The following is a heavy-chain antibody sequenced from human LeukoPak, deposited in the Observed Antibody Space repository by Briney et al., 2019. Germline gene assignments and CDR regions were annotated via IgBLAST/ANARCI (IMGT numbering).Heavy chain of an antibody. V-gene: IGHV3-74*01. J-gene: IGHJ4*02. D-gene: IGHD1-26*01. CDR1: GFTLTSYV. CDR2: ISSDGSRA. Sequence: GGSLRPSCAASGFTLTSYVMRWGRQAPEEGLLWVCCISSDGSRARYADSVKGRCTISRDNATNTLYPQMQSLRAEDTAIYYCARELPREVPLDYWGEGTLVTVSS. CDR3: ARELPREVPLDY.